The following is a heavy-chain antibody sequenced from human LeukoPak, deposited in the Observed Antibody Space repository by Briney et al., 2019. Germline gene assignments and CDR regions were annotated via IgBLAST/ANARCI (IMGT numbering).Heavy chain of an antibody. Sequence: GGSLRLSCAASGFSFSSYWMSWVRQAPGKGLEWVANIRQDGSDKYYVDSVKGRFTISRDNAKNSLFLQINSLGAEDTAVYFCTTDSGGGRPFDYWGQGSLVTVSS. J-gene: IGHJ4*02. V-gene: IGHV3-7*01. CDR2: IRQDGSDK. CDR1: GFSFSSYW. CDR3: TTDSGGGRPFDY. D-gene: IGHD6-6*01.